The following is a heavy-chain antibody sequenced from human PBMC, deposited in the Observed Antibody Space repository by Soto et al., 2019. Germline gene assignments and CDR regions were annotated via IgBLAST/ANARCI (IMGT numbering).Heavy chain of an antibody. CDR2: ISAYNGNT. CDR1: GYTFTSYG. CDR3: ARVRITIFGVVISSWGFFDY. V-gene: IGHV1-18*01. D-gene: IGHD3-3*01. Sequence: QVQLVQSGAEVKKPGASVKVSCKASGYTFTSYGISWVRQAPGQGLEWMGWISAYNGNTNYAQKLQGRVTMTTDTSTSTAYMELRSRRSDDTAVYYCARVRITIFGVVISSWGFFDYWGRGTLVTVSS. J-gene: IGHJ4*02.